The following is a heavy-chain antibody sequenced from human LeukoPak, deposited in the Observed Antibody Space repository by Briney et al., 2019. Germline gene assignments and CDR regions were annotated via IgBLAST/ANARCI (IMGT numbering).Heavy chain of an antibody. Sequence: SETLSLTCTVSGGSMSSYYWSWIRQPPGKGLEWIGYIYYSGSANYNPSLKSRVTISVDTSKNQFSLKLSSVTAADTAVYYCARAGYSNEGYSGYGHEDYWGQGTLVTVSS. CDR1: GGSMSSYY. D-gene: IGHD5-12*01. CDR2: IYYSGSA. CDR3: ARAGYSNEGYSGYGHEDY. V-gene: IGHV4-59*01. J-gene: IGHJ4*02.